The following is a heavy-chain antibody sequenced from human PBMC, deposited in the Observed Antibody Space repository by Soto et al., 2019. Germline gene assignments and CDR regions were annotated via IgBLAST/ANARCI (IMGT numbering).Heavy chain of an antibody. CDR2: INNDGSSI. D-gene: IGHD3-10*01. V-gene: IGHV3-74*01. CDR1: GFTFSSYW. CDR3: AKVGYYGSGSLGFDP. J-gene: IGHJ5*02. Sequence: GESLKISCAASGFTFSSYWMHWVRQAPGKGLVWVSRINNDGSSISYADSVKGRFTISRDNAKNTLYLQMNSLRVEDTAVYYCAKVGYYGSGSLGFDPRGQGTLVTVSS.